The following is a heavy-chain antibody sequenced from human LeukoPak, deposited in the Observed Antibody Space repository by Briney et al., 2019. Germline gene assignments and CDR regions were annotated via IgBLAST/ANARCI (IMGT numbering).Heavy chain of an antibody. Sequence: GGSLRLSCAASGFTFSDYYMSWIRQAPGKGLEWVSYISTSGTAVYYADSVKGRFTISRDNSKNTVYLQMSSLRVEDTAVYYCAPILTGLYFDSWGQGTLVTVSS. CDR2: ISTSGTAV. CDR3: APILTGLYFDS. D-gene: IGHD3-9*01. CDR1: GFTFSDYY. J-gene: IGHJ4*02. V-gene: IGHV3-11*04.